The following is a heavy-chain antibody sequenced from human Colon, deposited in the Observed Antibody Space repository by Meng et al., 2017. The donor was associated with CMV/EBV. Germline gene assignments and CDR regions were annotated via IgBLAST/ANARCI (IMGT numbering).Heavy chain of an antibody. CDR2: IFFSGTT. J-gene: IGHJ4*02. CDR1: GGSISTYY. CDR3: VRGLHYSAYYFDY. V-gene: IGHV4-59*01. D-gene: IGHD4-11*01. Sequence: SETLSLTCTVSGGSISTYYWGWIRQPPGKGLEWIGYIFFSGTTNYNPSLKSRVTISVDTSKNQFSLKLSSVTAADTAVYYCVRGLHYSAYYFDYWGQGALVTVSS.